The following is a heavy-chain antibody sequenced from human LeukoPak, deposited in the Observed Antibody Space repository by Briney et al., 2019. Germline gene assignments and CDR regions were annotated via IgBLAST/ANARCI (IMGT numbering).Heavy chain of an antibody. D-gene: IGHD3-22*01. Sequence: SETLSLTCTVSGGSISGYYGGWIRQPPGKGLEWIGYVYYSGSTGYNPSLKSRVTISVDTSKNQFSLNLSSVTAADTAVYYCARSFDSRSYYYYGMDVWGQGTTVTVSS. CDR3: ARSFDSRSYYYYGMDV. V-gene: IGHV4-59*01. CDR2: VYYSGST. CDR1: GGSISGYY. J-gene: IGHJ6*02.